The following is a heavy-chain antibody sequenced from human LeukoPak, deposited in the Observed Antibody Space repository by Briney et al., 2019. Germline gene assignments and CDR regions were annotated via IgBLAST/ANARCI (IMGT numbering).Heavy chain of an antibody. Sequence: SETLSLTCTVSGDPINSYYWSWIRQPPGKGLEWIGHIYYSGSTNYNPSLKSRVTISIDTSKNQFSLKLSSVTAADTAVYYCARTAYARFFDLWGRGTLVTVS. CDR2: IYYSGST. V-gene: IGHV4-59*01. J-gene: IGHJ2*01. CDR1: GDPINSYY. D-gene: IGHD2-21*01. CDR3: ARTAYARFFDL.